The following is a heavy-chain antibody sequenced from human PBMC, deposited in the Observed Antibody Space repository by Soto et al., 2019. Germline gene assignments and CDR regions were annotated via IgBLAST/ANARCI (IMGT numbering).Heavy chain of an antibody. J-gene: IGHJ2*01. V-gene: IGHV1-2*04. CDR3: ARDRRSEDYSSSWHWYFDL. D-gene: IGHD6-13*01. Sequence: GASVKVSCKSSGDSFNDYYIHWVRQAPGQGIEWMGWINPNGGDTKYSQKFQGWVTITRDTSASTVYMELSSLRSEDTAVYYCARDRRSEDYSSSWHWYFDLWGRGTLVTVSS. CDR1: GDSFNDYY. CDR2: INPNGGDT.